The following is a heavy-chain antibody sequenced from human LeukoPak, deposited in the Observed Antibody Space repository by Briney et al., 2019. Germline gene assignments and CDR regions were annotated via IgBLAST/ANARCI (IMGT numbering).Heavy chain of an antibody. V-gene: IGHV3-64D*06. J-gene: IGHJ4*02. CDR3: VKSRSGMFDY. CDR1: GFTFSSYA. Sequence: GGSLRLSCSASGFTFSSYAMHWVRQAPGKGLEYVSAISSNGGSTCYADSVKGRFTISRDNSKNTLYLQMSSLRAEDTAVYYCVKSRSGMFDYWGQGTLVTVSS. CDR2: ISSNGGST.